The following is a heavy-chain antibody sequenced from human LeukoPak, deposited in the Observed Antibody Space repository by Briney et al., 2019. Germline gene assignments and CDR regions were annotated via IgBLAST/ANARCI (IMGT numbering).Heavy chain of an antibody. D-gene: IGHD2/OR15-2a*01. CDR1: GYSFTSYW. V-gene: IGHV5-51*01. CDR2: IYPGDSDT. J-gene: IGHJ3*02. Sequence: GESLKISCKGSGYSFTSYWIGWVRQMPGKGLEWMGIIYPGDSDTRYSPSFQGQVTISADKSISTAYLQWSSLKASDSAMYHCASLCTYGPNEFDDAFDIWGQGTMVTVSS. CDR3: ASLCTYGPNEFDDAFDI.